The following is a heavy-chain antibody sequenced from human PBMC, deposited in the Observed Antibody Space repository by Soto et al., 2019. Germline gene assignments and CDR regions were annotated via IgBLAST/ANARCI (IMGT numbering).Heavy chain of an antibody. CDR2: ISGRGDHR. J-gene: IGHJ6*02. D-gene: IGHD2-2*01. Sequence: EMQLLESGGGLGQPGGSLRLSCVASPITVYNFAAMSWVRQTPERGLEWVSTISGRGDHRYYADSVNGRFTISRDNSKNRLYLQMDGLSVDDTAVYYCAKDRALENQTPYGMDVWGQVTTVTV. CDR1: PITVYNFAA. V-gene: IGHV3-23*01. CDR3: AKDRALENQTPYGMDV.